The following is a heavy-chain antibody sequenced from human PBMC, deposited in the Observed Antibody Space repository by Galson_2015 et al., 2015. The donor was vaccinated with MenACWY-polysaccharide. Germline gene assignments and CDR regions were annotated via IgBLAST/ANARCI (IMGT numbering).Heavy chain of an antibody. V-gene: IGHV1-69*13. CDR2: IIPIFGTA. CDR3: ASRTYYYDSSEKGWFDP. CDR1: GGTFSSYA. D-gene: IGHD3-22*01. Sequence: SVKVSCKASGGTFSSYAISWVRQAPGQGLEWMGGIIPIFGTANYAQKFQGRVTITADESTSTAYMELSSLRSEDTAVYYCASRTYYYDSSEKGWFDPWGQGTLVTVSS. J-gene: IGHJ5*02.